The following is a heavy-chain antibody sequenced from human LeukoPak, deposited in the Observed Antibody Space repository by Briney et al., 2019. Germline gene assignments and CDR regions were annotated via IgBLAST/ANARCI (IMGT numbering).Heavy chain of an antibody. CDR3: ARVPIEYAFERMNYYYYYGIDV. D-gene: IGHD2/OR15-2a*01. CDR1: GFTFSSYW. V-gene: IGHV3-7*03. J-gene: IGHJ6*02. CDR2: IKQDGSEK. Sequence: PEGSLRLSCAASGFTFSSYWMSWVRQAPGKGLEWVANIKQDGSEKYYVDSVKGRFTISRDNAKNSLYLQMNSLRAEDTAVYYCARVPIEYAFERMNYYYYYGIDVWGQGTTVTVSS.